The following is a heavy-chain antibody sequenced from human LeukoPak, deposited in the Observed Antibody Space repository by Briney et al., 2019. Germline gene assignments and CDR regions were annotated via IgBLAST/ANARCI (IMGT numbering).Heavy chain of an antibody. CDR1: GLTFSSHW. J-gene: IGHJ4*02. D-gene: IGHD3-3*01. Sequence: GGSLRLSCAASGLTFSSHWMHWVRQAPGKGLVWVSRISPDGSTTGHADSVKGRFTTSRDNAKNTLFLQMNSLRAEDTAVYYCTRDFDFSSAIWGQGTLVTVSS. CDR3: TRDFDFSSAI. V-gene: IGHV3-74*01. CDR2: ISPDGSTT.